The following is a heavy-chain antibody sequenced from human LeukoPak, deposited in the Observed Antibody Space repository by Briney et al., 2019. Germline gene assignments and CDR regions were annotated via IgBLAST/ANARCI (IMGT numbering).Heavy chain of an antibody. D-gene: IGHD5-12*01. J-gene: IGHJ4*02. V-gene: IGHV1-46*01. CDR3: ARQTLGYSGYDLGFDY. Sequence: ASVKVSCKASGYTFTSYYMHWVRQAPGQGLEWMGIINPSGGSTSYAQKFQGRVTMTRDMSTSTVYMELSSLRSEDTAVYYCARQTLGYSGYDLGFDYWGQGTLVTVSS. CDR1: GYTFTSYY. CDR2: INPSGGST.